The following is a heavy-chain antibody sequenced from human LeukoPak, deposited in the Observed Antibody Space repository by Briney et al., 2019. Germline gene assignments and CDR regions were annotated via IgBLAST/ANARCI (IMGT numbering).Heavy chain of an antibody. CDR3: ARGPRGQHGDV. D-gene: IGHD1-1*01. CDR2: MNPNSGNT. CDR1: RYTFTSYD. Sequence: ASVKVSCKASRYTFTSYDIDWVRQATGQGPEWMGWMNPNSGNTGYAQKFQGRVTMTRNTSISTAYMELSSLRAEDTAVYYCARGPRGQHGDVWGKGTTVTVSS. V-gene: IGHV1-8*01. J-gene: IGHJ6*04.